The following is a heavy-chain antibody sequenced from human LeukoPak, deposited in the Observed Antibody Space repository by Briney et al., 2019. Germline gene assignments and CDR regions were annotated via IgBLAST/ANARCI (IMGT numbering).Heavy chain of an antibody. CDR3: ARVVHCSGGSCRSYLQGYFDY. CDR1: GFTFSSYS. D-gene: IGHD2-15*01. Sequence: GGSLRLSCAASGFTFSSYSMNWVRQAPGKGLEWVSSISSSSSSYIYYADSVKGRFTISRDNAKNSLYLQMNSLRAEDTAVYYCARVVHCSGGSCRSYLQGYFDYWGQGTLVTVSS. V-gene: IGHV3-21*01. J-gene: IGHJ4*02. CDR2: ISSSSSSYI.